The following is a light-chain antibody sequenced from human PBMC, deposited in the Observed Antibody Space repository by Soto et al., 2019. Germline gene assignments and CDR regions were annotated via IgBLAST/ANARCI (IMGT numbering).Light chain of an antibody. V-gene: IGKV1-5*03. Sequence: DIQMTQSPPTLSASVGDRVTITCRASQSISGRLAWYQQKPGKAPKILIYKASSLESGVPSRFNDSGSGTEFTLTITSLQPDDFATYYCQLYNTYPSFGPGTKVDIK. J-gene: IGKJ3*01. CDR1: QSISGR. CDR3: QLYNTYPS. CDR2: KAS.